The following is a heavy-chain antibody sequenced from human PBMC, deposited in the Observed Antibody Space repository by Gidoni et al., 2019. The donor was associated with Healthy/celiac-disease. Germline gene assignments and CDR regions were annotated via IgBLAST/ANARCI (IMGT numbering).Heavy chain of an antibody. V-gene: IGHV3-73*02. CDR1: GFTFRGSA. CDR2: IRSKAKSYAT. CDR3: TRQEVDYYDSSGYYYVGWFDP. D-gene: IGHD3-22*01. Sequence: EVQLVESGGGLVQPGGSLNLSCASSGFTFRGSAMHWVRHASGKGLEWFGRIRSKAKSYATAYAASVKGRFTISRDDSKNTAYLQMKSLKTEDTAVYYCTRQEVDYYDSSGYYYVGWFDPWGQGTLVTVSS. J-gene: IGHJ5*02.